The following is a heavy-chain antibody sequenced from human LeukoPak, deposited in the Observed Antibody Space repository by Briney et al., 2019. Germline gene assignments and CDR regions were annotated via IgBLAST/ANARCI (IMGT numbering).Heavy chain of an antibody. CDR3: ARARHYGDYYDWFDP. CDR2: ISSSGSTI. D-gene: IGHD4-17*01. V-gene: IGHV3-11*01. CDR1: GFTFGDYA. Sequence: KPGRSLRLSCTASGFTFGDYAMSWVRQAPGKGLEWVSYISSSGSTIYYADSVKGRFTISRDNAKNSLYLQMNSLRAEDTAVYYCARARHYGDYYDWFDPWGQGTLVTVSS. J-gene: IGHJ5*02.